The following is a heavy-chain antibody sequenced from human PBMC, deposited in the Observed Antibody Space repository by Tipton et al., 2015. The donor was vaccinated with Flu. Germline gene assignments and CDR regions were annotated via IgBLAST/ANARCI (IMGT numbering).Heavy chain of an antibody. Sequence: SLRLSCAASGFTFIRYGMSWVRQDPGKGLQWVSGIGGSGGKTYLADSVKGRFTISRDISKNTLHLQMNSLRAEDTAVYYCARVIPELVAGLDYWGQVTLVTVSS. CDR2: IGGSGGKT. CDR3: ARVIPELVAGLDY. D-gene: IGHD6-19*01. CDR1: GFTFIRYG. V-gene: IGHV3-23*01. J-gene: IGHJ4*02.